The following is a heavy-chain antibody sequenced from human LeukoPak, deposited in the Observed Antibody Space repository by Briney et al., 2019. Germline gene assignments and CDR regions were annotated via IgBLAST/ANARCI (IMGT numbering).Heavy chain of an antibody. CDR2: IWHDGNSK. D-gene: IGHD6-13*01. J-gene: IGHJ4*02. Sequence: PGGSLRLSCVASAFTFSSYGINWVRQAPGKGLEWVAVIWHDGNSKYYADSVKGRFTTSRDNSKNTLYLQMNSLRVEDTAVYYCARDRGSSWSHFDYWGQGTLVTVSS. CDR1: AFTFSSYG. CDR3: ARDRGSSWSHFDY. V-gene: IGHV3-33*01.